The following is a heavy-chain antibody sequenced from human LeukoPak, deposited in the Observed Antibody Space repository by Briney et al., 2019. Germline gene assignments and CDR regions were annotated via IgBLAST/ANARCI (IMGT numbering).Heavy chain of an antibody. CDR3: AKPYSTVTINFYFDL. CDR1: GFTFSTYS. D-gene: IGHD4-17*01. Sequence: GGSLRLSCTASGFTFSTYSMNWVRQAPGRGLEWVSYISGSSSSSDGGARQYADSVKGRFTISRDNDKNSLYLQMNSLRAEDTAIYYCAKPYSTVTINFYFDLWGRGTLVTVSS. J-gene: IGHJ2*01. CDR2: ISGSSSSSDGGAR. V-gene: IGHV3-48*01.